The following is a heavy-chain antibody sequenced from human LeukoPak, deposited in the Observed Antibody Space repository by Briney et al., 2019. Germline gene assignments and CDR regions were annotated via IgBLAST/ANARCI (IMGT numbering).Heavy chain of an antibody. CDR2: ISSSSSYI. CDR3: ARDNRHTNQLHDY. J-gene: IGHJ4*02. V-gene: IGHV3-21*01. Sequence: GGSLRLSCAASGFTFSSYSMNWVRQAPGKGLDGVSSISSSSSYIYYADSVKGRFTISRDNAKNSLYLQMNSLRAEDTAVYYCARDNRHTNQLHDYWGQGTLVTVSS. D-gene: IGHD2-2*01. CDR1: GFTFSSYS.